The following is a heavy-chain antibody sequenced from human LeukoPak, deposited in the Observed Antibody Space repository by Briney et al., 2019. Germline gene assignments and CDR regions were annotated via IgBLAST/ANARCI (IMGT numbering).Heavy chain of an antibody. J-gene: IGHJ4*02. CDR2: IYYSGRT. V-gene: IGHV4-59*01. D-gene: IGHD4-17*01. Sequence: SETLSLTCTVSGGSISTYYWNWIRQPPGKGLEWIGYIYYSGRTNYNPSLKSRVSISIETSKNQFSLKLSSVTAADTAFYYCARSDLYGDYPPGNYWGQGTLAAVSS. CDR1: GGSISTYY. CDR3: ARSDLYGDYPPGNY.